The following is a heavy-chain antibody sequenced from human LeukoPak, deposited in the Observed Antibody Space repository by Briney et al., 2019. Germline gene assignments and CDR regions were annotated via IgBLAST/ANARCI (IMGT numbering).Heavy chain of an antibody. Sequence: SVKVSCKASGYTFTGYYMHWVRQAPGQGLEWMGGIIPIFGTANYAQKFQGRVTITADESTSTAYMELSSLRSEDTAVYYCARAGGEFLGWLQPQYFDYWGQGTLVTVSS. CDR1: GYTFTGYY. CDR3: ARAGGEFLGWLQPQYFDY. D-gene: IGHD5-24*01. J-gene: IGHJ4*02. CDR2: IIPIFGTA. V-gene: IGHV1-69*13.